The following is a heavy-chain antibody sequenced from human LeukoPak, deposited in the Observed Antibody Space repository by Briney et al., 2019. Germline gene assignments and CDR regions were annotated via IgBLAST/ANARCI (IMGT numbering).Heavy chain of an antibody. Sequence: ASVKVSCKASGYTFSSYGFSWVRQAPGQGLEWMGWISAYNGDTKYAQKLQGRVTMTTDTSTTTAYMELRSLRSDDTAVYYCARVAERHLDYYFDYWGQGTLVPVSS. CDR2: ISAYNGDT. J-gene: IGHJ4*02. V-gene: IGHV1-18*01. D-gene: IGHD6-25*01. CDR1: GYTFSSYG. CDR3: ARVAERHLDYYFDY.